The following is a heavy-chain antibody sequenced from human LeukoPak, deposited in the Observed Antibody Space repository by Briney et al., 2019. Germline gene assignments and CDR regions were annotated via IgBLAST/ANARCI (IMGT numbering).Heavy chain of an antibody. J-gene: IGHJ3*02. CDR3: AKVRDYGDYTSLDAFDI. D-gene: IGHD4-17*01. CDR2: INGGGGRT. Sequence: GGSLRLSCAASGFTFTTYGLTWVRQAPGKGLEWVSGINGGGGRTYYADFVKGRFTISRDNSKSTLYLLMNSLRAEDTAVYYCAKVRDYGDYTSLDAFDIWGQGTMVTVSS. CDR1: GFTFTTYG. V-gene: IGHV3-23*01.